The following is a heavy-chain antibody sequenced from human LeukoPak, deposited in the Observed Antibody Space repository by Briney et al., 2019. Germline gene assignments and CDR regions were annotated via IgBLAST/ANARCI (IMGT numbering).Heavy chain of an antibody. J-gene: IGHJ4*02. V-gene: IGHV3-33*01. CDR3: ARNYGSGSYYPDY. Sequence: PGRSLRLSCAESGFTFSSYGMHWVRQAPGKGLEWVAVIWYDGSNKYYADSVKGRFTISRDNYKNTLYLQMNSLRAEDTAVYYCARNYGSGSYYPDYWGQGTLVTVSS. CDR1: GFTFSSYG. CDR2: IWYDGSNK. D-gene: IGHD3-10*01.